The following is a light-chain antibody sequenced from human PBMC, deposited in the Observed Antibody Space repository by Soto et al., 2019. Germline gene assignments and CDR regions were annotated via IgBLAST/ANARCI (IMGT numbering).Light chain of an antibody. CDR2: DAS. V-gene: IGKV3-11*01. CDR3: KRRSNWPSLT. CDR1: QSVSSY. J-gene: IGKJ4*01. Sequence: EIVLTQSPATLSLSPGERATLSCRASQSVSSYLAWYQQKPGQAPRLLIYDASNRATSIPARFSGSGSGTDFTLPLSRLEPEDFAVYYCKRRSNWPSLTFGGGTKVEIK.